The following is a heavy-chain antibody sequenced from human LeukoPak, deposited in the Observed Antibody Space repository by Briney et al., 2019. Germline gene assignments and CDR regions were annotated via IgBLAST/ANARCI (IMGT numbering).Heavy chain of an antibody. J-gene: IGHJ4*02. D-gene: IGHD2-21*02. CDR1: GFAFSSNW. V-gene: IGHV3-74*01. CDR3: ARGKGLLPDY. CDR2: INSDGSST. Sequence: GGSLRLSCAASGFAFSSNWMHWVRQTPGKGLVWVSRINSDGSSTSYADSVKGRFTISRDNAKNTLYLQMNSLRAEDTAVYYCARGKGLLPDYWGQGTLVTVSS.